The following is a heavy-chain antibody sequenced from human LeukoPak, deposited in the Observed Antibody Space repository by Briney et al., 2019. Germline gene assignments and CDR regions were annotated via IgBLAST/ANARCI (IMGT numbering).Heavy chain of an antibody. J-gene: IGHJ5*02. CDR1: GYTFTSYG. CDR3: ARGRPYSGAAHFDP. Sequence: RASVKVSCKASGYTFTSYGISWVRQAPGQGLEWMGWISAYNGNTNYAQKLQGRVTMTTDTSTSTAYMELRSLRSDDTAVYYCARGRPYSGAAHFDPWGQGTLVTVSS. D-gene: IGHD4-11*01. CDR2: ISAYNGNT. V-gene: IGHV1-18*01.